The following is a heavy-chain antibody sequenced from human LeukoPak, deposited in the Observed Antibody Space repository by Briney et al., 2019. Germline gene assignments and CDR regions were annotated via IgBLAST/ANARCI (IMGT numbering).Heavy chain of an antibody. CDR1: GGTFIDYY. J-gene: IGHJ4*02. CDR3: ARHSRSWGLTTVVNVDF. V-gene: IGHV4-34*01. Sequence: SETLSLTCAVYGGTFIDYYCSWIRQPPGRGLEWIGETNHCGSTNYNPSLKSRATISVDTSNNQLSLRLRSVTATDTAVYYCARHSRSWGLTTVVNVDFWGQGTLVTVSS. D-gene: IGHD4-23*01. CDR2: TNHCGST.